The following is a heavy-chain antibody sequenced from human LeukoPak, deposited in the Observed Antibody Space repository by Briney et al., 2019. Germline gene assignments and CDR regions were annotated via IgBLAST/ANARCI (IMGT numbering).Heavy chain of an antibody. D-gene: IGHD3-16*02. V-gene: IGHV4-34*01. Sequence: PSETLSLTCAVYGGSFSGYYWSWIRQPPGKGLEWIGEINHSGSTNYNPSLKSRVTISVDTSKNQFSLKLSSVTAADTAVYYCARQAGPPGEDDGVLDNYFDYWGQGTLVTVSS. J-gene: IGHJ4*02. CDR1: GGSFSGYY. CDR3: ARQAGPPGEDDGVLDNYFDY. CDR2: INHSGST.